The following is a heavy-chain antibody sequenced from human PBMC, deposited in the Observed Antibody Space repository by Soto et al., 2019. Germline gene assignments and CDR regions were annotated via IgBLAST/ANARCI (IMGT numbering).Heavy chain of an antibody. CDR1: GYTLTCYA. Sequence: ASVKVSSKAPGYTLTCYAMRWVRQSPGQRLEWMGWINAGNGNTKYSQKFQGRVTITRDTSASTAYMELSSLRSEDTAVYYCARSRSKLPNYYYYMDVWGKGTTVTVSS. J-gene: IGHJ6*03. CDR3: ARSRSKLPNYYYYMDV. D-gene: IGHD2-2*01. V-gene: IGHV1-3*01. CDR2: INAGNGNT.